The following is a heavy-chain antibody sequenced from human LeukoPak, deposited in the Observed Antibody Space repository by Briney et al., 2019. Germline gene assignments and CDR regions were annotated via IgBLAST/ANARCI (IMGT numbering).Heavy chain of an antibody. Sequence: ETGGSLRLSCSGSGFRFSDCDLNWVRQAPGKGLEWVSSNADSIKGRFTISRDNAKNSVYLQMNSLRDEDTAVYYCTRAYPPLRTAAAGDLWGLGALVSVSS. CDR3: TRAYPPLRTAAAGDL. D-gene: IGHD6-13*01. J-gene: IGHJ5*02. V-gene: IGHV3-69-1*01. CDR1: GFRFSDCD.